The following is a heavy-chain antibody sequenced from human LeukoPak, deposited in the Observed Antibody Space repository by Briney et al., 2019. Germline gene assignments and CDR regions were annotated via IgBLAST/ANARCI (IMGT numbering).Heavy chain of an antibody. CDR2: ISSSGSTI. J-gene: IGHJ4*02. D-gene: IGHD3-3*01. CDR1: GFTFSSYE. V-gene: IGHV3-48*03. Sequence: GGSLRLSCAASGFTFSSYEMNWVRQAPGKGLEWVSYISSSGSTIYYADSVKGRFTISRDNDKNSLYLQMNSLRAEDAAVFYCAKDSRQFGFWNGHSTNGVDYWGQGTLVTVSS. CDR3: AKDSRQFGFWNGHSTNGVDY.